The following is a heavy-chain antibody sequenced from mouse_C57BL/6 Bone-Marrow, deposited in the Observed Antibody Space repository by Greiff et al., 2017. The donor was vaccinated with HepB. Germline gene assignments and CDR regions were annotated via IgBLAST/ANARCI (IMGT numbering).Heavy chain of an antibody. V-gene: IGHV1-9*01. J-gene: IGHJ3*01. Sequence: VQLQQSGAELMKPGASVKLSCKATGYTFTGYWIEWVKQRPGHGLEWIGEIFPGNGSTNYNKKFKGKATFTADTSSNTAYMQLSSLTTEDSAIYYCARRVPKFAYWGQGTLVTVSA. CDR3: ARRVPKFAY. CDR1: GYTFTGYW. CDR2: IFPGNGST.